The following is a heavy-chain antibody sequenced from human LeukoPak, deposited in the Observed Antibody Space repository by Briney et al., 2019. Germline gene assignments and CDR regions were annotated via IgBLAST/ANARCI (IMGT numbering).Heavy chain of an antibody. CDR3: AKDLPYVIWTGAVYYYYGMAV. CDR2: ISGSGGST. V-gene: IGHV3-23*01. J-gene: IGHJ6*02. CDR1: GFTFSSYA. Sequence: PGGSLRLSCAASGFTFSSYAMSWVRQAPGKGLEWVSAISGSGGSTYYADSVKGRFTISRDNSKNTLYLQMNSLRAEDTAVYYCAKDLPYVIWTGAVYYYYGMAVWGQGPTVTASS. D-gene: IGHD3-9*01.